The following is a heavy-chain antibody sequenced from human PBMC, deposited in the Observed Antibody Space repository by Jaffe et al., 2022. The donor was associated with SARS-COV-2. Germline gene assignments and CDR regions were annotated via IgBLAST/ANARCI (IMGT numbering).Heavy chain of an antibody. J-gene: IGHJ4*02. V-gene: IGHV3-33*01. CDR1: GFTFSSYG. CDR2: IWYDGNNK. D-gene: IGHD5-12*01. CDR3: ARDRGRDGYRDFDF. Sequence: QVQLVESGGGVVQPGRSLRLSCAASGFTFSSYGMHWVRQAPGKGLEWVAIIWYDGNNKYYADSVKGRFTISRDNSKNTLYLQMNSLRAEDTAVYYCARDRGRDGYRDFDFWGQGTLVTVSS.